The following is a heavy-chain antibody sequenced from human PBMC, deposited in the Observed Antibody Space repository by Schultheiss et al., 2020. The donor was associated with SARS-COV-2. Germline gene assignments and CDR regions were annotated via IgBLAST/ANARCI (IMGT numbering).Heavy chain of an antibody. V-gene: IGHV4-4*07. J-gene: IGHJ5*02. CDR1: GGSISSYY. D-gene: IGHD1-26*01. Sequence: SETLSLTCTVSGGSISSYYWSWIRQPAGKGLEWIGRIYTSGSTNYNPSLKSRVTISVDTSKNQFSLKLSSVTAADTAVYYCARLRVGATGNWFDPWGQGTLVTVSS. CDR3: ARLRVGATGNWFDP. CDR2: IYTSGST.